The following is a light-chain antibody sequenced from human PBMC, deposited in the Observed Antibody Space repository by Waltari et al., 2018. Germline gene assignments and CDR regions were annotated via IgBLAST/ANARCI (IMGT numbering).Light chain of an antibody. CDR3: QQSYSTPYT. CDR1: QRISSY. V-gene: IGKV1-39*01. Sequence: DIQMTHSPSSLSASVGDKVTITCRASQRISSYLNWYQQKPGKAPRLLIYAASSLQSGVPSRFSGSGSGTDFTLTISSLQPEDFATYYCQQSYSTPYTFGQGTKLEIK. CDR2: AAS. J-gene: IGKJ2*01.